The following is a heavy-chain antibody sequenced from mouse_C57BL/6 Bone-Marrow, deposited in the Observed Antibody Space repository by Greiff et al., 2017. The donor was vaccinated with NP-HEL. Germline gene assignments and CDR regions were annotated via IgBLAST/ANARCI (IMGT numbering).Heavy chain of an antibody. CDR1: GFTFSDYG. D-gene: IGHD1-1*01. J-gene: IGHJ3*01. CDR2: ISSGSSTI. CDR3: ARNYCGSSSWFAY. Sequence: EVMLVESGGGLVKPGGSLKLSCAASGFTFSDYGMHWVRQAPEKGLEWVAYISSGSSTIYYADTVKGRFTISRDNAKNTLFLQMTSLRSEDTAMYYCARNYCGSSSWFAYWGQGTLVTVSA. V-gene: IGHV5-17*01.